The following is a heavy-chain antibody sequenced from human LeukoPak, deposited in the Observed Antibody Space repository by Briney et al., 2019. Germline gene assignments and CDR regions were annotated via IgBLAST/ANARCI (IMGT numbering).Heavy chain of an antibody. CDR1: GFSLSTSGVG. D-gene: IGHD5-18*01. V-gene: IGHV2-5*02. CDR2: IYWDDDK. CDR3: AHSGYSYGYGWLANDRFDY. Sequence: SGPTLVNPTQTLTLTCTFSGFSLSTSGVGVGWIRQPPGKALEWLALIYWDDDKRYSPSLKSRLTITKDTSKNQVVLTMTNMDPVDTATYYCAHSGYSYGYGWLANDRFDYWGQGTLVTVSS. J-gene: IGHJ4*02.